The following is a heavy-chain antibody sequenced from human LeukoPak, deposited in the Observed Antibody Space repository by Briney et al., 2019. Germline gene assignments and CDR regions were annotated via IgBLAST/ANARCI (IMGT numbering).Heavy chain of an antibody. CDR2: ISYDGSNK. CDR1: GFTFSSYA. J-gene: IGHJ4*02. D-gene: IGHD3-22*01. CDR3: AKEAGYYDSSGYPQYYFDY. V-gene: IGHV3-30*04. Sequence: GGSLRLSCAASGFTFSSYAMHWVRQAPGKGLEWVAVISYDGSNKYYADSVKGRFTISRDNSKNTLYLQMNSLRAEDMAVYYCAKEAGYYDSSGYPQYYFDYWGQGTLVTVSS.